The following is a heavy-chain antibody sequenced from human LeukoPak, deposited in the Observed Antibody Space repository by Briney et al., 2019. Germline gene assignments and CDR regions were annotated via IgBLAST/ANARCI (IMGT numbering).Heavy chain of an antibody. J-gene: IGHJ6*04. CDR2: IYYSGST. CDR1: GGSISSYY. V-gene: IGHV4-59*12. D-gene: IGHD3-3*01. CDR3: AGTIFGVVIPLEV. Sequence: PSETLSLTCTVSGGSISSYYWSWIRQPPGKGLEWIGYIYYSGSTNYNPSLKSRVTISVDTSKNQFSLKLSSVTAADTAVYYCAGTIFGVVIPLEVWGKGTTVTVSS.